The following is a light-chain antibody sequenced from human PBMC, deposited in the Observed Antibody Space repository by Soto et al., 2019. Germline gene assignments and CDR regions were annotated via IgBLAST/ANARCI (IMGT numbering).Light chain of an antibody. CDR1: SSDAGSYNR. CDR2: EVS. CDR3: SSYTSSSTPLYV. J-gene: IGLJ1*01. Sequence: QSVLTQPPSVSGSPGQSVTISCTGASSDAGSYNRVSWYQQPPGTAPKLMIYEVSNRPSGVPDRFSGSKSGNTASLTISGLQAEDEVDYYCSSYTSSSTPLYVSGTGTKVTVL. V-gene: IGLV2-18*02.